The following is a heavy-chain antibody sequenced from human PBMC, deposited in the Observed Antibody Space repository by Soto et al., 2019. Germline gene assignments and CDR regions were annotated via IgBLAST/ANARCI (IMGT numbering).Heavy chain of an antibody. CDR2: IYYSGTT. D-gene: IGHD3-10*01. CDR3: ARLKAPFIINTYKCFEP. V-gene: IGHV4-39*01. J-gene: IGHJ5*02. CDR1: GYSIYTSSYY. Sequence: AATXSLTCTVSGYSIYTSSYYWGWVRQPPGKGLEWIGSIYYSGTTYYNPSLKSRVTISADASKNQFSLKLSSVTASDTAFYYCARLKAPFIINTYKCFEPWGKGTLVTV.